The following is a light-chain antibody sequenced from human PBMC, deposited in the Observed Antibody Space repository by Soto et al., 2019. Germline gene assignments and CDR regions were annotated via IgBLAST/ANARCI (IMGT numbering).Light chain of an antibody. Sequence: EIVLTQSPGTLSLSPGERATLSCRASQSVSSSYLAWYQQNPGQAPRLLIYGASTRATGIPDRFSGSGSGTDFTLTISRLEPEDFAVYYCQQYGSSPYTFGQGTMLEIK. J-gene: IGKJ2*01. CDR2: GAS. CDR3: QQYGSSPYT. CDR1: QSVSSSY. V-gene: IGKV3-20*01.